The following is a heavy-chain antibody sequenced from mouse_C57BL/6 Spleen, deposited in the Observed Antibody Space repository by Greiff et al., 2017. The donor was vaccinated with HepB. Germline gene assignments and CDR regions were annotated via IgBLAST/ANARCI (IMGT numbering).Heavy chain of an antibody. Sequence: DVQLVESGPELVKPGASVKIPCKASGYTFTDYNMDWVKQSHGKSLEWIGDINPNNGGTIYNQKFKGKATLTVDKSSSTAYMELRSLTSEDTAVYYCARADGYPAWFAYWGQGTLVTVSA. CDR3: ARADGYPAWFAY. J-gene: IGHJ3*01. V-gene: IGHV1-18*01. CDR2: INPNNGGT. CDR1: GYTFTDYN. D-gene: IGHD2-3*01.